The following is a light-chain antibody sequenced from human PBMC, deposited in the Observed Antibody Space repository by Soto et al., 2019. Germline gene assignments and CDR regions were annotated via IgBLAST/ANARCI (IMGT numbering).Light chain of an antibody. V-gene: IGLV1-40*01. CDR1: SSNIGAGYD. J-gene: IGLJ2*01. CDR2: GNS. Sequence: QAVVTQPPSVSGAPGQRVTISCTGSSSNIGAGYDVHWYQQLPGTAPKLLIYGNSNRPSGVPDRFSGSKSGTSAFLAITKLQAEDEADYYCQSYDSSLSVVFGGGTKLTVL. CDR3: QSYDSSLSVV.